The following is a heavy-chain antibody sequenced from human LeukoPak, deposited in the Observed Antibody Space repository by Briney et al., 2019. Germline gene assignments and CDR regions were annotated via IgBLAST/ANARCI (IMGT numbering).Heavy chain of an antibody. Sequence: GRSLRLSCAASGFTLSTYGMHWVRQAPGKGLEWVAVISSDGSNKFYADSVKGRFTISRDGSKNTLYLQMNSLRPDDTAVYFCAKPQVTANWYYFHYWGQGTPVTVSS. D-gene: IGHD2-21*02. CDR1: GFTLSTYG. CDR2: ISSDGSNK. J-gene: IGHJ4*02. CDR3: AKPQVTANWYYFHY. V-gene: IGHV3-30*18.